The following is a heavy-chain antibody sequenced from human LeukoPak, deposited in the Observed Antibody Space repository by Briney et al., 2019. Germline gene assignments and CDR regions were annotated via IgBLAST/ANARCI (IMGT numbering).Heavy chain of an antibody. D-gene: IGHD6-19*01. CDR2: INPNSGGT. J-gene: IGHJ6*02. Sequence: ASVKVSCKASGSTFTGHYMHWVRQAPGQGLEWMGWINPNSGGTNYAQKFQGRVTMTRDTSISTAYMELSRLRSDDTAVYYCARDRVAGSFSYYGMDVWGQGTTVTVSS. V-gene: IGHV1-2*02. CDR3: ARDRVAGSFSYYGMDV. CDR1: GSTFTGHY.